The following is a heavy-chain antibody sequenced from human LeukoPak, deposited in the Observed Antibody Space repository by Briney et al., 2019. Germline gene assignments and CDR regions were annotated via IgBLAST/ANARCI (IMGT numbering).Heavy chain of an antibody. CDR3: ARVSDYGSGSYVY. D-gene: IGHD3-10*01. Sequence: GGSLRLSCAASGFTFSSYEMNWVRQAPGKGLEWVSYISSSGSTIYYADSVKGRFAISRDNAKNSLYLQMNSLRAEDTAVYYCARVSDYGSGSYVYWGQGTLVTVSS. J-gene: IGHJ4*02. V-gene: IGHV3-48*03. CDR1: GFTFSSYE. CDR2: ISSSGSTI.